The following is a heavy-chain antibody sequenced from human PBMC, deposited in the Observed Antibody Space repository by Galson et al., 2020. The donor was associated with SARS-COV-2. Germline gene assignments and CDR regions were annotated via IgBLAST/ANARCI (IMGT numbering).Heavy chain of an antibody. D-gene: IGHD3-9*01. CDR1: GGSIRSSNYY. CDR3: ARQILTGYYSFYYFDY. CDR2: TYYSGSG. Sequence: SETLSLTCSVSGGSIRSSNYYWGWVRQPPGKGLEWIGSTYYSGSGYYNPSLTSRLTISVDTSKNQFFMKLTSVTAADTAVYYCARQILTGYYSFYYFDYWCQGALITVSS. J-gene: IGHJ4*02. V-gene: IGHV4-39*01.